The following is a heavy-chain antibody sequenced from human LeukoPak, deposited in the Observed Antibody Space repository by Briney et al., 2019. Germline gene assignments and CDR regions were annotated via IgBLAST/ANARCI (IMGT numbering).Heavy chain of an antibody. Sequence: XXLSLTXAVYGGSFSGYYWSWIRQPPGKGLEWIGEINHSGSTNYNPSLKSRVTISVDTSKNQFSLKLSSVTAADTAVYYCARVGAVGATTLAWFDPWGQGTLVTXSS. J-gene: IGHJ5*02. CDR1: GGSFSGYY. D-gene: IGHD1-26*01. CDR2: INHSGST. CDR3: ARVGAVGATTLAWFDP. V-gene: IGHV4-34*01.